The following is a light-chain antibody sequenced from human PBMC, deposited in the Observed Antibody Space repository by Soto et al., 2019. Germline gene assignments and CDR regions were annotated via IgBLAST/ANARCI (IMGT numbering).Light chain of an antibody. V-gene: IGKV3-20*01. Sequence: EIVLTQSPGTLSLSPRERATLSCRASQSVSSSYLAWYQQKPGQAPRLLIYGASSRATGIPDRFSGSGSGTDFTLTISRLEPEDFAVYYCQQYGRTVTFGQGTRLEIK. J-gene: IGKJ5*01. CDR1: QSVSSSY. CDR3: QQYGRTVT. CDR2: GAS.